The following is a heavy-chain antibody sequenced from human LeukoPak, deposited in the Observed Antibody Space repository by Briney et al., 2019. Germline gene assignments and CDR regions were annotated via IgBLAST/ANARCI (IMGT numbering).Heavy chain of an antibody. V-gene: IGHV3-30*18. CDR2: ISYDGSNK. CDR3: AKEAPAPIGIVGATFDY. CDR1: GFTFSSYG. J-gene: IGHJ4*02. Sequence: GRSLRLSCAASGFTFSSYGMHWVRQAPGQGLEWVAVISYDGSNKYYADSVKGRFTISRDNSKNTLYLQMNSLRAEDTAVYYCAKEAPAPIGIVGATFDYWGQGSLVTVSS. D-gene: IGHD1-26*01.